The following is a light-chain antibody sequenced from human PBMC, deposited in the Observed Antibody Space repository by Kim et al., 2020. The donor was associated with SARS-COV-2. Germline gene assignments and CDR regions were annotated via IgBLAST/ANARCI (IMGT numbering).Light chain of an antibody. J-gene: IGLJ1*01. CDR2: SNN. Sequence: QVVTLTCSGSSSNIGRNTVNWYQQLPGTAPKLLIYSNNQRPSGVPDRFSGSKSGTSASLAISGLQSEDEADYYCAAWDDSLNGYVFGTGTKVTVL. CDR3: AAWDDSLNGYV. V-gene: IGLV1-44*01. CDR1: SSNIGRNT.